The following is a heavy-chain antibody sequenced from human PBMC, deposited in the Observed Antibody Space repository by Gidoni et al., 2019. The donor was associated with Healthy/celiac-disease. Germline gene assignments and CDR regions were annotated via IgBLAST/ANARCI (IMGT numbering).Heavy chain of an antibody. Sequence: QVQLVESGGGVVQPGRSLRLSCAASGFTFSSYGMHWVRQAPGKGLEWVAVIWYDGSNKYYADSVKGRFTISRDNSKNTLYLQMNSLRAEDTAVYYCAREIPNTAMVNWGQGTLVTVSS. CDR3: AREIPNTAMVN. J-gene: IGHJ4*02. V-gene: IGHV3-33*01. D-gene: IGHD5-18*01. CDR1: GFTFSSYG. CDR2: IWYDGSNK.